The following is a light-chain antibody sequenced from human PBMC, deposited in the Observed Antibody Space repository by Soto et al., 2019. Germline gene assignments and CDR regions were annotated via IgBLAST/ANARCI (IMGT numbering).Light chain of an antibody. CDR2: QVT. Sequence: QSALTQPRSVSGSPGQSVTISCTGTSSDIGGYNYVSWYQRHPGKAPDLLIYQVTKRPSGIPDRFSGSKSGNTASLTVSGLQADDEADYYCSSYAGRNHLVFGGGTKLTVL. J-gene: IGLJ3*02. CDR1: SSDIGGYNY. CDR3: SSYAGRNHLV. V-gene: IGLV2-11*01.